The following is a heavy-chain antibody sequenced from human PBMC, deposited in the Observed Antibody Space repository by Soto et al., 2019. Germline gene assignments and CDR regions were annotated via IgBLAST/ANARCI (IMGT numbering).Heavy chain of an antibody. D-gene: IGHD3-10*01. Sequence: EVQLVESGGGLVKPGGSLRLSCEASGFTFSNAWMNWVRQAPGKGLEWVGRIKSKTDGGTTDYAAPVKGRFTISSDDSKYTLYLQMSSLKTEDTAVYYCTAYYGSGSYIPIWGQGTLVTVSS. J-gene: IGHJ4*02. V-gene: IGHV3-15*07. CDR1: GFTFSNAW. CDR3: TAYYGSGSYIPI. CDR2: IKSKTDGGTT.